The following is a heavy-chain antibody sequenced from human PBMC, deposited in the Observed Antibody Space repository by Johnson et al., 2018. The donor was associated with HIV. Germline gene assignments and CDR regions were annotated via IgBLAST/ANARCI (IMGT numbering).Heavy chain of an antibody. Sequence: VQVLESGGGVVQPGRSLRLSCAASGFTFSSYAMHWVRQAPGKGLEWVAVISYDGSNKYYADSVKGRFTISRDNSKNTLYLQMNSLRAEDTAVYYCARAPIPAAFDIWGQGTMVTVSS. J-gene: IGHJ3*02. V-gene: IGHV3-30-3*01. CDR3: ARAPIPAAFDI. CDR2: ISYDGSNK. CDR1: GFTFSSYA.